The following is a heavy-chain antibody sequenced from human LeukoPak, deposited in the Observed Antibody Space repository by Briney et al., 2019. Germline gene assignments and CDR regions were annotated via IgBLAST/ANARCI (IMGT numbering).Heavy chain of an antibody. CDR3: TTANEYVDKYYYYYYYMDV. V-gene: IGHV3-23*01. CDR1: GFTFSSYA. Sequence: GGSLRLSCAVSGFTFSSYAMSWVRQAPGKGLEWVSAISGSGDRTYYADSVKGRFTISRDNSKNTLYVQMNSLRPEDTAVYYCTTANEYVDKYYYYYYYMDVWGKGTTVTVSS. CDR2: ISGSGDRT. J-gene: IGHJ6*03. D-gene: IGHD3-10*02.